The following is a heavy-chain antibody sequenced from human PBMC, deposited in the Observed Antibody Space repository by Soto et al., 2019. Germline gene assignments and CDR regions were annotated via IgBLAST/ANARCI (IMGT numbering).Heavy chain of an antibody. CDR2: IAPYDTGI. J-gene: IGHJ4*02. CDR3: TRDTFGARDY. D-gene: IGHD3-10*01. V-gene: IGHV3-74*01. Sequence: EVQLVESGGGLVQPGGSLRLSCVDSGFTFRGDWMHWVRQAPGKGLDWVSRIAPYDTGISYADSVKGRFTISRDNAKSTLYLQMNSLRPEDTAVYYCTRDTFGARDYWGQGTLVTVSS. CDR1: GFTFRGDW.